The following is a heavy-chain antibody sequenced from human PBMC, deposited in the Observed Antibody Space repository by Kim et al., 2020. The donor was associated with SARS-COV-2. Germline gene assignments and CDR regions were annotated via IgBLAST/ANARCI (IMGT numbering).Heavy chain of an antibody. D-gene: IGHD6-19*01. CDR1: GAYITNHY. V-gene: IGHV4-59*11. CDR2: VYHSGST. J-gene: IGHJ5*01. Sequence: SETLSLTCTVSGAYITNHYWSWIRQPPGKGLEWIGNVYHSGSTSYNPSLKSRVTMSVETSKRPFSLQVTSVTAADTAIFYFVREVYFDGGRFLFDSWG. CDR3: VREVYFDGGRFLFDS.